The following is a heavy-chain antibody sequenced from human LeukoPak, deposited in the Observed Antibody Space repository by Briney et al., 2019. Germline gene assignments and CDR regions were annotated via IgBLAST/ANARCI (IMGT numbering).Heavy chain of an antibody. Sequence: GGSLRLSCAASGFTFSSYSMNWVRQAPGKGLEWVSYISSSGSTIYYADSVKGRFTISRDNAKNSLYLQMNSLRAEDTAVYYCAREISGYDRMFDYWGQGTLVTVSS. J-gene: IGHJ4*02. D-gene: IGHD5-12*01. CDR2: ISSSGSTI. CDR1: GFTFSSYS. V-gene: IGHV3-48*04. CDR3: AREISGYDRMFDY.